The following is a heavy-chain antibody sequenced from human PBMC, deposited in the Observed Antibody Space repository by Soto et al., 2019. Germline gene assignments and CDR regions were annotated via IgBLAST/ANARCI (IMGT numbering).Heavy chain of an antibody. D-gene: IGHD2-15*01. Sequence: GESLKISCKVSGYNFTSYWIAWVRQMPGKGLQWMGIIYPGDSDTRYSPSFQGQVTISADKSISTAYLQWSSLKASDTAMYYCARHRVYPYCSGGRCYSTTGSDYWGQGTLVTVSS. J-gene: IGHJ4*02. CDR1: GYNFTSYW. V-gene: IGHV5-51*01. CDR3: ARHRVYPYCSGGRCYSTTGSDY. CDR2: IYPGDSDT.